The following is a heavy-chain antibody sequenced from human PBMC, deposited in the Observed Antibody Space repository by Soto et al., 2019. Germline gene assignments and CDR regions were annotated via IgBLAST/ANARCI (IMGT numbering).Heavy chain of an antibody. J-gene: IGHJ6*03. CDR1: GDSFNDYY. Sequence: QVQLVQSGAEVRKPGASVTVSCRSSGDSFNDYYIHWVRQAPGQGFEWMGWINPNGGVTKYAQKFQGWVSMTRDPSIRTVYMQLSRLRSDATAVYYCARERGGATATLDYYYFYMDVWGTGTTVTVSS. CDR2: INPNGGVT. CDR3: ARERGGATATLDYYYFYMDV. D-gene: IGHD5-12*01. V-gene: IGHV1-2*04.